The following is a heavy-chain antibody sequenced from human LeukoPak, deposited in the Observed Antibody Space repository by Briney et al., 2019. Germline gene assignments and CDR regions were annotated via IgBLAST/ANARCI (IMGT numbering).Heavy chain of an antibody. Sequence: SETLSLTCTVSGGSISSYYWSWIRQPPGKGLEWIGYIYYSGSTNYNPSLKSRVTISVDTSKNQFSLKLSSVAAADTAVYYCARQTGGNSDYWGQGTLVTVSS. CDR2: IYYSGST. CDR1: GGSISSYY. D-gene: IGHD4-23*01. CDR3: ARQTGGNSDY. J-gene: IGHJ4*02. V-gene: IGHV4-59*01.